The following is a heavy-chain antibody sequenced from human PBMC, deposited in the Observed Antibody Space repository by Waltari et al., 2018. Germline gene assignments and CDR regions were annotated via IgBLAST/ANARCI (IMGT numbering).Heavy chain of an antibody. CDR1: GGPFSSYA. CDR2: IIPILGIA. J-gene: IGHJ4*02. D-gene: IGHD4-17*01. CDR3: ATSWGVTKVDY. Sequence: QVQLVQSGAEVKKPGSSVKVSCTASGGPFSSYAIIWVRPAPGQGLEWMGRIIPILGIANYAQKFQGRVTITADKSTSTAYMELSSLRSEDTAVYYCATSWGVTKVDYWGQGTLVTVSS. V-gene: IGHV1-69*04.